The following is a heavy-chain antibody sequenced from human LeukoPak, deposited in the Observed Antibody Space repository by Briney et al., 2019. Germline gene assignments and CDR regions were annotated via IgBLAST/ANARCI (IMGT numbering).Heavy chain of an antibody. CDR2: IYYSGST. V-gene: IGHV4-59*01. CDR3: ARVFVGVGFDY. J-gene: IGHJ4*02. D-gene: IGHD3-3*01. Sequence: SETLSLTCTVSGGSISSYYWSWIRQPPGKGLEWIGYIYYSGSTNYNPSLKSRVTISVDTSKNQFSLKLSSVTAADTAVYYCARVFVGVGFDYWGQGTLVTVSS. CDR1: GGSISSYY.